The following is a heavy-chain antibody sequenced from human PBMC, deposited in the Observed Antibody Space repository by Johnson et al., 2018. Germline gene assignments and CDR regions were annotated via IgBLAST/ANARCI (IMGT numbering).Heavy chain of an antibody. D-gene: IGHD3-22*01. CDR2: IYSGGST. CDR3: ARAPYYDSSGSYYYYGMDG. CDR1: GFTVSSNY. Sequence: VQLVQSGGGLIQPGGSLRLSCAASGFTVSSNYMSWVRQAPGKGLEWVSVIYSGGSTYYADSVKGRFTISRDNSKNTLYLQMNSLRAEDTAVYYCARAPYYDSSGSYYYYGMDGWGQGTTVTVSS. V-gene: IGHV3-66*03. J-gene: IGHJ6*02.